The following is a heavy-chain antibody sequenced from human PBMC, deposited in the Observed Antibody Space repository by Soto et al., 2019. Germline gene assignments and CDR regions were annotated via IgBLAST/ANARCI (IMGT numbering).Heavy chain of an antibody. Sequence: ASVKVSCKASGYTFTGYYMHWVRQAPGQGLEWMGWINPNSGGTNYAQKFQGWVTMTRDTSISTAYMELSRLRSDDTAVYYCARRQLTPPARTTAAASGGMDVWGKGTTVTVSS. J-gene: IGHJ6*04. CDR1: GYTFTGYY. D-gene: IGHD3-9*01. CDR3: ARRQLTPPARTTAAASGGMDV. V-gene: IGHV1-2*04. CDR2: INPNSGGT.